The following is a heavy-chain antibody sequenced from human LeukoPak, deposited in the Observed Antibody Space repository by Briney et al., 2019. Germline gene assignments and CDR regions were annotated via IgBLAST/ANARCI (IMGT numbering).Heavy chain of an antibody. D-gene: IGHD2-2*01. CDR1: GFTFSSYA. CDR3: TREGIVVVPAAIFHYYYYMDV. V-gene: IGHV3-64*01. J-gene: IGHJ6*03. CDR2: ISSNGGST. Sequence: GGSLRLSCAASGFTFSSYAMHWVRQAPGKGLEYVSAISSNGGSTYYANSVKGRFTISRDNSKNTLYLQMGSLRAEDMAVYYCTREGIVVVPAAIFHYYYYMDVWGKGTTVTVSS.